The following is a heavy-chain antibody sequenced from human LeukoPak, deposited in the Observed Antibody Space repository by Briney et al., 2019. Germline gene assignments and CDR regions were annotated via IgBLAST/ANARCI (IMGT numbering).Heavy chain of an antibody. D-gene: IGHD2-2*01. V-gene: IGHV3-53*01. CDR3: ARGLGYCTSTTCLLPFDY. J-gene: IGHJ4*02. CDR1: GFTVSTYY. Sequence: PGGSLRLSCAASGFTVSTYYMTWLRQAPGKGLECVSVNSGGSTYYADSVKGRFTVSRDNSKNTLYLQMNSLRAEDAAMYYCARGLGYCTSTTCLLPFDYWGQGTLVTVSS. CDR2: NSGGST.